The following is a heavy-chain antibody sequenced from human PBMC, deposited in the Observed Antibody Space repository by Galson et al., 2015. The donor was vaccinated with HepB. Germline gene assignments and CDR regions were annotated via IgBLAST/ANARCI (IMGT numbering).Heavy chain of an antibody. D-gene: IGHD5-12*01. CDR1: GYSFTTYW. CDR2: IDPHDSQT. V-gene: IGHV5-10-1*01. J-gene: IGHJ4*02. Sequence: QSGAEVKKPGESLRISCKGFGYSFTTYWITWVRQMPGKGLEWMGRIDPHDSQTNYSPSFQGHVTISVDKSISTAYLRWSNLQASDTAMYYCARQGRGCSGYVHLDNWGQGTLVTVSS. CDR3: ARQGRGCSGYVHLDN.